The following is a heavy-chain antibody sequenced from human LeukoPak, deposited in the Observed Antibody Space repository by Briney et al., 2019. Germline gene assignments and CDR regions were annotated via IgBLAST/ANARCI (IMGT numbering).Heavy chain of an antibody. V-gene: IGHV1-69*04. D-gene: IGHD5-18*01. CDR1: GGTFSSYA. Sequence: GASVTVSCTASGGTFSSYAISWVRQAPGQGLEWMGRIIPILGIANYAQKFQGRVTITADKSTSTAYMELSSLRSEDTAVYYCARVSSAMVTYFDYWGQGTLVTVSS. CDR3: ARVSSAMVTYFDY. J-gene: IGHJ4*02. CDR2: IIPILGIA.